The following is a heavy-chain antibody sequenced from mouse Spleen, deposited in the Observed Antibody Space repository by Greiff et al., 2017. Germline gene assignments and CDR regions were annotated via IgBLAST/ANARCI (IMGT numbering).Heavy chain of an antibody. CDR2: IDPANGNT. J-gene: IGHJ3*01. V-gene: IGHV14-3*02. Sequence: VQLQQSGAELVKPGASVKLSCTASGFNIKDTYMHWVKQRPEQGLEWIGRIDPANGNTKYDPKFQGKATITADTSSNTAYLQLSSLTSEDTAVYYCASPAYYGNYWFAYWGQGTLVTVSA. CDR1: GFNIKDTY. CDR3: ASPAYYGNYWFAY. D-gene: IGHD2-10*01.